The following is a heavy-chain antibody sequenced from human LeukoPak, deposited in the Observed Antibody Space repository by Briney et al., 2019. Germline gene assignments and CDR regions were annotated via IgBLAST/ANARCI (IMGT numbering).Heavy chain of an antibody. CDR1: GGSISSSSYY. Sequence: SETLSLTCTVSGGSISSSSYYWGWIRQPPGKGLEWIGSIYYSGSTYYNPSLKSRVTISVDTSKNQFSLKLSSVTAADTAVYYCARHPNYYDSSGYYSNWGQGTLVTVSS. D-gene: IGHD3-22*01. J-gene: IGHJ4*02. V-gene: IGHV4-39*01. CDR3: ARHPNYYDSSGYYSN. CDR2: IYYSGST.